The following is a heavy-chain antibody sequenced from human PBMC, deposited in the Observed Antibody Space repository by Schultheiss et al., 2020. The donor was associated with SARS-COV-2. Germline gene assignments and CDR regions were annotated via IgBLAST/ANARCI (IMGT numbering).Heavy chain of an antibody. CDR1: AFSVSSTY. CDR2: ISGSGGST. D-gene: IGHD4-17*01. CDR3: ARDLGLRTTVTYDY. V-gene: IGHV3-23*01. J-gene: IGHJ4*02. Sequence: GGSLRLSCVVSAFSVSSTYMSWVRQAPGKGLEWVSAISGSGGSTYYADSVKGRFTISRDNSKNTLYLQMYNLRAEDTAVYFCARDLGLRTTVTYDYWGQGTLVTVSS.